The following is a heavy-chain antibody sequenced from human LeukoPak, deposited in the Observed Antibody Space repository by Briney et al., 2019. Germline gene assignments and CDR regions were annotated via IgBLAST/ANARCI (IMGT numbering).Heavy chain of an antibody. CDR2: INPNSGGT. CDR1: GYTFTGYY. Sequence: ASVKVSCKASGYTFTGYYMHWVRQAPGQGLEWMGWINPNSGGTNYAQKFQGRVTMTRDTSISTAYMELSRLRSDDTAVYYCARVGCSSTSCYFNPSGYYFDYWGQGTLVTVSS. J-gene: IGHJ4*02. D-gene: IGHD2-2*01. V-gene: IGHV1-2*02. CDR3: ARVGCSSTSCYFNPSGYYFDY.